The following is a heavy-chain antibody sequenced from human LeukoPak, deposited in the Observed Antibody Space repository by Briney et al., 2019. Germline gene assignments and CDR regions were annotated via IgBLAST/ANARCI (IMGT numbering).Heavy chain of an antibody. CDR3: ARGTNAVVPAAIQHMDV. V-gene: IGHV3-74*01. D-gene: IGHD2-2*01. J-gene: IGHJ6*03. Sequence: QSGGSLRLSCAASGFTFNYYWMHWVRQAPGKGLVWVSRINNDGRSTSYAASVKGRFTISRDNAKNTLFLQMNNLRAEDTAVYYCARGTNAVVPAAIQHMDVWGKGTTV. CDR2: INNDGRST. CDR1: GFTFNYYW.